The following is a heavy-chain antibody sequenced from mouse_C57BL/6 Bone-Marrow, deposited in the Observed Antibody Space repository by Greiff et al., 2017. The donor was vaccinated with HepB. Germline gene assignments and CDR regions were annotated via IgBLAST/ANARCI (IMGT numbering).Heavy chain of an antibody. J-gene: IGHJ4*01. Sequence: VQVVESGPGLVAPSQSLSITCTVSGFSLTSYGVHWVRQPPGKGLEWLVVIWSDGSTTYNSALKSRLSISKDNSKSQVFLKMNSLQTDDTAMYYCARDYYGSSYDYAIDYWGQGTSVTVSS. CDR1: GFSLTSYG. CDR2: IWSDGST. V-gene: IGHV2-6*03. CDR3: ARDYYGSSYDYAIDY. D-gene: IGHD1-1*01.